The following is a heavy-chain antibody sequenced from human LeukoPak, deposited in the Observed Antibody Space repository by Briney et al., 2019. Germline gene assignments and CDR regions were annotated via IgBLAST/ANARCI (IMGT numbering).Heavy chain of an antibody. D-gene: IGHD1-26*01. V-gene: IGHV3-23*01. CDR1: GFTFSDYA. CDR3: VKDYQVGNSPAFGDY. CDR2: ISGSGGST. J-gene: IGHJ4*02. Sequence: GGSLRLSCAASGFTFSDYAMNWVRQAPGKGLEWVSTISGSGGSTYYAGSVKGRFTISRDNSKNTLYLQMNSLRVEDTAVYYCVKDYQVGNSPAFGDYWGQGTLVTISS.